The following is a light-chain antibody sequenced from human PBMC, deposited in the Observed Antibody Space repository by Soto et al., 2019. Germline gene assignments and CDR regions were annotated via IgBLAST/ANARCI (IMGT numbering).Light chain of an antibody. Sequence: DIQIIQSPSSLFASVLDRVTLTFQATQDINIYLNWYQQKPGKAPNLLIYDASNLEIGVPSRFSGSGSGTHFTFNISSLQTEDIGTYYCQQYDILPITFGRGHDGRL. CDR3: QQYDILPIT. J-gene: IGKJ5*01. V-gene: IGKV1-33*01. CDR2: DAS. CDR1: QDINIY.